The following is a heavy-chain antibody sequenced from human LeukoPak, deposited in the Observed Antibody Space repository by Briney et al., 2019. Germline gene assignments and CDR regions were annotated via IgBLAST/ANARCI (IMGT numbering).Heavy chain of an antibody. Sequence: PGGSLRLSCAASGFTVSRNYMSWVRQAPGTGLEWVSAIYTGGATYYADSVRGRFTISRDNSKNTLYLQMNSLRAEDTAVYYCATNSGWNYFGYWGQGTLVTVSS. V-gene: IGHV3-53*01. D-gene: IGHD5-12*01. J-gene: IGHJ4*02. CDR3: ATNSGWNYFGY. CDR2: IYTGGAT. CDR1: GFTVSRNY.